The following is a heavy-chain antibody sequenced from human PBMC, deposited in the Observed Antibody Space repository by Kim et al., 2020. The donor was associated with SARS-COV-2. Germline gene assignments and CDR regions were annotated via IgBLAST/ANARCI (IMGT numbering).Heavy chain of an antibody. CDR3: ARGRSVRFLEWFAYFDY. Sequence: LKSRVTISGDTSKNQCYLKLSSVTAADTAVYYCARGRSVRFLEWFAYFDYWGQGTLVTVSS. J-gene: IGHJ4*02. D-gene: IGHD3-3*01. V-gene: IGHV4-34*01.